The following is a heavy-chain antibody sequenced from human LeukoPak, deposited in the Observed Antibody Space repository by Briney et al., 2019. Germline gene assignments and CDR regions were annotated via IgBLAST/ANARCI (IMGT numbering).Heavy chain of an antibody. CDR1: GFSFRTHW. D-gene: IGHD6-19*01. Sequence: PGGCLRLSCAASGFSFRTHWMSWVRQAPGKGLEWVANINQDGRKKFYVDSVEGRFTISRDDAKTSLFLQMNSLRVEDTAVYYCAKWMGRDSWGQGTLVTVSS. CDR2: INQDGRKK. J-gene: IGHJ4*02. V-gene: IGHV3-7*02. CDR3: AKWMGRDS.